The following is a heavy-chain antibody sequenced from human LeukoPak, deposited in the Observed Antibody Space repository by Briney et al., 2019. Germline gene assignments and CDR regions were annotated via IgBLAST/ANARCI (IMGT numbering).Heavy chain of an antibody. CDR3: ARVAQLQNEGAG. J-gene: IGHJ4*02. CDR2: IYSGGST. Sequence: QPGGSLRLSCAASGFTVSSNYMSWVRQAPGKGLEWVSVIYSGGSTYYADSVKGRFTISRDNSKNTLCLQMNSLRAEDTAVYYCARVAQLQNEGAGWGQGPRVTVPS. CDR1: GFTVSSNY. V-gene: IGHV3-53*01. D-gene: IGHD1-1*01.